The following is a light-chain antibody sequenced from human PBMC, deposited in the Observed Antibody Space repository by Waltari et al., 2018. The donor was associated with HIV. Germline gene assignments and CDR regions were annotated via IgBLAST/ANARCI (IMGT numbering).Light chain of an antibody. CDR3: QQSYNMRT. Sequence: DIQMTQSPPSLSASVGDRVTITCRASQTINDYLNWYQQKPGRAPKLLIYGASTLERGVPSRFSGSGSGRDFTLTISSLQPEDFATYYCQQSYNMRTFGQGTKLDIK. J-gene: IGKJ2*02. CDR2: GAS. V-gene: IGKV1-39*01. CDR1: QTINDY.